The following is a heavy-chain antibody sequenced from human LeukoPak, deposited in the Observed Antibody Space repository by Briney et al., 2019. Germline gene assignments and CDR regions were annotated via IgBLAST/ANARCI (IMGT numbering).Heavy chain of an antibody. CDR3: AKVRPRDY. CDR2: ISGSGGST. V-gene: IGHV3-23*01. CDR1: GFTFSSYA. J-gene: IGHJ4*02. Sequence: GGSLRLSCAASGFTFSSYAMSWVRQAAGHGLEWVSAISGSGGSTDYAVSVKGRFTISRDNSKNTLYLQMNNLRAEDTAVYYCAKVRPRDYWGQGTLVTVSS.